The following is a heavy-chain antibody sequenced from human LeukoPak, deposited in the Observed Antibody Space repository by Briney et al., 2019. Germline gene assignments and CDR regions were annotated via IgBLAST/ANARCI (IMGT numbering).Heavy chain of an antibody. D-gene: IGHD3-3*01. J-gene: IGHJ3*02. V-gene: IGHV1-18*01. CDR1: GYTFTSYG. CDR2: ISAYNGNT. Sequence: ASVKVFCKASGYTFTSYGISWVRQAPGQGLEWMGWISAYNGNTNYAQKLQGRVTMTTDTSTSTAYMELRSLRSDDTAVYYCARGMYYDFWSDNYGDAFDIWGQGTMVTVSS. CDR3: ARGMYYDFWSDNYGDAFDI.